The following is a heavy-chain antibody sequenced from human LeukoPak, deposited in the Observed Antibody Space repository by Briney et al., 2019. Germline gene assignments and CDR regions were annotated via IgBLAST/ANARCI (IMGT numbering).Heavy chain of an antibody. V-gene: IGHV3-11*06. D-gene: IGHD3-22*01. CDR2: ISSSTGYI. CDR3: ATAGYYLPDY. CDR1: GFTFSDYY. Sequence: GGSLRLSCAASGFTFSDYYMSWLRQAPGKGLEWVSSISSSTGYIYYADSVKGRFTISRDNAKNSLYLQMNSLRAEDTAVYYCATAGYYLPDYWGQGTLVTVSS. J-gene: IGHJ4*02.